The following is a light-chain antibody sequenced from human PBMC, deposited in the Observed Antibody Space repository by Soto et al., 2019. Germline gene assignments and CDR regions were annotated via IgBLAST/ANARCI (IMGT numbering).Light chain of an antibody. Sequence: QSALTQPASVSGSPGQSITISCTGTSSDLGDYNYVSWYQLHPGEAPKLMIYDVTNRPSGVSNRFSGSKSGNTASLTISGLQAEDETDYYCSSYPSTNTLVFGTGTKLTVL. CDR1: SSDLGDYNY. V-gene: IGLV2-14*01. J-gene: IGLJ1*01. CDR2: DVT. CDR3: SSYPSTNTLV.